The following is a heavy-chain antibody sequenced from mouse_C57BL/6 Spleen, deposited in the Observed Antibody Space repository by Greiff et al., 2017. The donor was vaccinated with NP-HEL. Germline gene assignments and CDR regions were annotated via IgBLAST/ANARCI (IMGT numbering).Heavy chain of an antibody. Sequence: VQLQQSGPELVKPGASVKISCKASGYAFSSSWMNWVKQRPGKGLEWIGRIYPGDGDTNYNGKFKGKATLTADKSSSTAYMQLSRLASEDSAVYVCARGDYYGSSYGYFDVWGTGTTVTVSS. V-gene: IGHV1-82*01. CDR2: IYPGDGDT. D-gene: IGHD1-1*01. J-gene: IGHJ1*03. CDR3: ARGDYYGSSYGYFDV. CDR1: GYAFSSSW.